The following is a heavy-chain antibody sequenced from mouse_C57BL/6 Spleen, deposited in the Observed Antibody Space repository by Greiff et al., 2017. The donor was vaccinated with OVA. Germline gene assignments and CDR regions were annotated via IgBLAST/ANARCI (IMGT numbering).Heavy chain of an antibody. CDR3: ARERGWLSYYAMDY. D-gene: IGHD2-3*01. V-gene: IGHV5-4*01. CDR1: GFTFSSYA. CDR2: ISDGGSYT. J-gene: IGHJ4*01. Sequence: DVKLVESGGGLVKPGGSLKLSCAASGFTFSSYAMSWVRQTPEKRLEWVATISDGGSYTYYPDNVKGRFTISRDNAKNNLYLQMSHLKSEDTAMYYCARERGWLSYYAMDYWGQGTSVTVSS.